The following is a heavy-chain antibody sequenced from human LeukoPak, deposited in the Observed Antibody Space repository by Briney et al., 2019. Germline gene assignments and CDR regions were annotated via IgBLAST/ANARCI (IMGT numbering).Heavy chain of an antibody. CDR1: GFTVSSNY. Sequence: QAGGSLRLSCAASGFTVSSNYMSWVRQAPGKGLEWVSAISGSGGSTYYADSVKGRFTISRDNSKNTLYLQMNSLRAEDTAVYYCAKDHGYYDRIGAVISPWFDPWGQGTLVTVSS. V-gene: IGHV3-23*01. CDR2: ISGSGGST. CDR3: AKDHGYYDRIGAVISPWFDP. J-gene: IGHJ5*02. D-gene: IGHD3-22*01.